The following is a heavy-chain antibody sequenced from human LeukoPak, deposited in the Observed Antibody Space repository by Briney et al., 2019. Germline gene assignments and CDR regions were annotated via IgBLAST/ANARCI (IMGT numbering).Heavy chain of an antibody. CDR3: ARGLEGIAAAGPRDAFDI. Sequence: PSETLSLTCAVYGGSFSGYYWSWIRQPPGKGLEWIGEINHCGSTNYNPSLKSRVTISVDTSKNQFSLKLSSVTAADTAVYYCARGLEGIAAAGPRDAFDIWGQGTMVTVSS. D-gene: IGHD6-13*01. J-gene: IGHJ3*02. CDR2: INHCGST. V-gene: IGHV4-34*01. CDR1: GGSFSGYY.